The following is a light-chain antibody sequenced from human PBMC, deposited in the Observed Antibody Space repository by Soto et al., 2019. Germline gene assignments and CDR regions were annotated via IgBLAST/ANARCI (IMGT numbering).Light chain of an antibody. Sequence: QSVLTQPASVSGSPGQSITISCTGTSSDVGAYNYVSWYQHHPGKAPRLIIYEVRNRPSGVSNRFSGSKSGHTASLTISGLQAEDEADYYCNSYTSTSTYVSGNGTKVTVL. CDR3: NSYTSTSTYV. J-gene: IGLJ1*01. V-gene: IGLV2-14*01. CDR1: SSDVGAYNY. CDR2: EVR.